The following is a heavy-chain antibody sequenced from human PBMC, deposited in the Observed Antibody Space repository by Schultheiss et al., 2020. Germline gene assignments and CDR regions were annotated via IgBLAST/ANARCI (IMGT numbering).Heavy chain of an antibody. CDR3: AREARCYWTLSFDY. J-gene: IGHJ4*02. Sequence: GGSLRLSCAASGFTFSSYSMNWVRQAPGKGLEWVSVIYSGGSTYYADSVKGRFTISRDNHKNTLYLQMGSLRAEDMAVYYCAREARCYWTLSFDYWGQGSQGTGYS. CDR2: IYSGGST. D-gene: IGHD2-15*01. V-gene: IGHV3-66*01. CDR1: GFTFSSYS.